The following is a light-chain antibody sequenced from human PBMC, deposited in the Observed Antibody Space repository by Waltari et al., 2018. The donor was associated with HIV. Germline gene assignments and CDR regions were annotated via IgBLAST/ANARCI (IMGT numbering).Light chain of an antibody. Sequence: QSVLTQPHSVSGAPGQRVPISCTGSSSNIGAGYDVHWYQQLPGTAPKLLIYSNTNRPSGVPDRFSGSKSGTSASLAITGLQAEDEADYYCQSYDSSLSGSDVFGTGTKVTVL. CDR3: QSYDSSLSGSDV. J-gene: IGLJ1*01. CDR1: SSNIGAGYD. V-gene: IGLV1-40*01. CDR2: SNT.